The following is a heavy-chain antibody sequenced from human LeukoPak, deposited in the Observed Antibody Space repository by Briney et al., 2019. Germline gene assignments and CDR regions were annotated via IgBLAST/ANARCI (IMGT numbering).Heavy chain of an antibody. CDR2: IYDSDGVT. Sequence: GGSLRLSCAASGFTLRNYGLSWVRQPPGKGLEWLSTIYDSDGVTYYADSVKGRFTISRDKSKNSMYLQMNSLRAEDTAVYYCSRDGGSGILDWGQGTLVTVSS. D-gene: IGHD3-10*01. CDR3: SRDGGSGILD. V-gene: IGHV3-23*01. J-gene: IGHJ4*02. CDR1: GFTLRNYG.